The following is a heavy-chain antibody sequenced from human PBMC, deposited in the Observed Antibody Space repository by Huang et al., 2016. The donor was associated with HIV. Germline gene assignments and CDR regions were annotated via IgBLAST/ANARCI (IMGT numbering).Heavy chain of an antibody. CDR2: INHIGKK. CDR1: GGSFSGYY. J-gene: IGHJ4*02. Sequence: QVQLRQWGAGLVKPSETLSLTCAVYGGSFSGYYWTWIRQSPGKGLEGIGEINHIGKKDKQPCLKRRGTISRDTAKKQVSLQLDSGSAADTGVEFCAREKAADSAWYGVYYFGYWGEGALVTVTS. V-gene: IGHV4-34*04. CDR3: AREKAADSAWYGVYYFGY. D-gene: IGHD6-19*01.